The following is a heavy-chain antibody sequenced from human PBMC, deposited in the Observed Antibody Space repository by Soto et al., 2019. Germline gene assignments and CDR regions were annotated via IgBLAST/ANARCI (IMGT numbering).Heavy chain of an antibody. J-gene: IGHJ6*02. D-gene: IGHD3-3*01. CDR2: IRGFSPYT. CDR3: ERETLSLSGVVRDNVYYGLDA. CDR1: GFTFRGYT. V-gene: IGHV3-21*01. Sequence: GGSLRLSCVASGFTFRGYTTNWVRQAPGKGLKWVSAIRGFSPYTFYADSVKGRFTISRDNAKNSLNLEMNSLRVEDTAVYYCERETLSLSGVVRDNVYYGLDAWGQGTTVTVSS.